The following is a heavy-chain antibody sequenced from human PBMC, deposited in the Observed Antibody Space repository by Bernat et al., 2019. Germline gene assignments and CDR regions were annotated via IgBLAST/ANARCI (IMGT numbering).Heavy chain of an antibody. V-gene: IGHV7-4-1*02. D-gene: IGHD6-19*01. CDR1: GYTLTELS. CDR3: ATGRSGSYDAFDI. CDR2: INTNTGNP. Sequence: QVQLVQSGAEVKKPGASVKVSCKVSGYTLTELSMHWVRQAPGKGLEWMGWINTNTGNPTYAQGFTGRFVFSLDTSVSTAYLQISSLKAEDTAVYYCATGRSGSYDAFDIWGQGTMVTVSS. J-gene: IGHJ3*02.